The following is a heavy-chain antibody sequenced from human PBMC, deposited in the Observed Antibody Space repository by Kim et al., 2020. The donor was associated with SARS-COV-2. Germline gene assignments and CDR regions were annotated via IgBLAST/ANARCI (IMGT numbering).Heavy chain of an antibody. V-gene: IGHV3-30*01. CDR3: ARARGGSYYYGMDV. J-gene: IGHJ6*02. Sequence: ADTVKGRFTIARDNSKNTLYLQMNSLRAEDTALYYCARARGGSYYYGMDVWGQGTTVTVSS. D-gene: IGHD1-26*01.